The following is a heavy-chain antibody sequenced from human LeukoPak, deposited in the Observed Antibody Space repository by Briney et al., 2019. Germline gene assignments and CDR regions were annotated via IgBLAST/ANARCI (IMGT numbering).Heavy chain of an antibody. CDR1: GVTFSNYW. V-gene: IGHV3-7*01. Sequence: GGSLRLSCVDSGVTFSNYWMNWVRQAPGKGLEWVANIKQDGSEKYYVDSVKGRFIISRDNAKDSLYLQMNSLRVEDTAVYYCLRGDRRDYWGQGTLVTVSS. CDR2: IKQDGSEK. CDR3: LRGDRRDY. J-gene: IGHJ4*02.